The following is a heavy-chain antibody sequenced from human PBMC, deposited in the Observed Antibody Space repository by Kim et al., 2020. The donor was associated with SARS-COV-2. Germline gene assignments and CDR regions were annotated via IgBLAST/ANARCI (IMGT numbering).Heavy chain of an antibody. CDR3: ARDRKDYYGSGTGLGYGMDV. D-gene: IGHD3-10*01. CDR1: GGTFSSYA. V-gene: IGHV1-69*13. Sequence: SVKVSCKASGGTFSSYAISWVRQAPGQGLEWMGGIIPIFGTANYAQKFQGRVTITADESTSTAYMELSSLRSEDTAVYYCARDRKDYYGSGTGLGYGMDVWGQGTTVTVSS. J-gene: IGHJ6*02. CDR2: IIPIFGTA.